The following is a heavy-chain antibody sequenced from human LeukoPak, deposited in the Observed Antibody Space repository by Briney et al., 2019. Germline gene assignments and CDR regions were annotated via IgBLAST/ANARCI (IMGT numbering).Heavy chain of an antibody. V-gene: IGHV3-30*18. D-gene: IGHD2-15*01. J-gene: IGHJ6*02. CDR2: MSYDGGHK. CDR3: AKGQLVDYGMDV. Sequence: GGSLSLSCAASEFTFSSYAMHWVRQAPGKGLEWVEVMSYDGGHKYYADSVKGRFTISRDNSKNTLYLQMNSLRAEDTAVYYCAKGQLVDYGMDVWGQGTTVTVSS. CDR1: EFTFSSYA.